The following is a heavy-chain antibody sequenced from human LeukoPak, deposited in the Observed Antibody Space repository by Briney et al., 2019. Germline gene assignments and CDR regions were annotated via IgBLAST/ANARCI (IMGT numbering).Heavy chain of an antibody. CDR1: GGSISSGGYS. CDR2: IYHSGST. CDR3: ARVGATTRAFDY. V-gene: IGHV4-30-2*01. D-gene: IGHD1-26*01. Sequence: PSQTLSLTCAVSGGSISSGGYSRRWIRQPPGKGLEWIGYIYHSGSTYYNPSLKSRVTISVDRSKNQFSLKLSSVTAADTAVYYCARVGATTRAFDYWGQGTLVTVSS. J-gene: IGHJ4*02.